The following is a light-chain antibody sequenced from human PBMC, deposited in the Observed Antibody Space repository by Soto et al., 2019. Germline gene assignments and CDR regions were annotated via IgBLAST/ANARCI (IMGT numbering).Light chain of an antibody. J-gene: IGKJ1*01. CDR2: AAS. CDR1: QDISTR. Sequence: DIQLTQSPSSVSASVGDRVTITCRASQDISTRLAWYQQKPGTAPKLLIYAASTSGSGVPSRFSGSGSGTDFSLTVSSLQSEDFATYFCQQAHTCPWTFGQGTKLDIK. CDR3: QQAHTCPWT. V-gene: IGKV1-12*01.